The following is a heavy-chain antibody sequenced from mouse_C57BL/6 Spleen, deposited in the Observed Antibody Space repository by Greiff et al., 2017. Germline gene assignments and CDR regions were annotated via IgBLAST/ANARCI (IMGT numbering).Heavy chain of an antibody. V-gene: IGHV1-63*01. Sequence: QVQLQQSGAELVRPGTSVKMSCKASGYTFTNYWIGWAKQRPGHGLEWIGDIYPGGGYTNYNEKFKGKATLTADKSSSTAYMQFSSLTSEDSAIYYCARSGYYGSSAFDYWGQGTTLTVSS. CDR3: ARSGYYGSSAFDY. CDR1: GYTFTNYW. D-gene: IGHD1-1*01. J-gene: IGHJ2*01. CDR2: IYPGGGYT.